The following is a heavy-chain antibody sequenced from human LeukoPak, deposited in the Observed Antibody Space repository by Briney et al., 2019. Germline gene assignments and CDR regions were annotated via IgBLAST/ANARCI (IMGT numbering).Heavy chain of an antibody. CDR3: AREEWYYFDY. D-gene: IGHD3-3*01. CDR1: GVTFNTYA. V-gene: IGHV3-30-3*01. J-gene: IGHJ4*02. Sequence: GESLRLSCVASGVTFNTYAIHWLRQAPGKGLEWVAVISYDGSNKYYEDSVKGRFTISGDNSKNTLYLQMNSLRAEDMAVYYCAREEWYYFDYWGQGNLVTVSS. CDR2: ISYDGSNK.